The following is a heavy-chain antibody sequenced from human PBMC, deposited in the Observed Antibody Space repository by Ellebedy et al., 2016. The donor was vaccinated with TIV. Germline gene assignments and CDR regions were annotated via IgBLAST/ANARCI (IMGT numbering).Heavy chain of an antibody. V-gene: IGHV3-53*01. Sequence: PGGSLRLSCAASGFTVTSSYLSWARQAPGKGLEWVSIIYPGGITYYADSVKGRSTISRDNSRNAVWLQMNSLRADDTAVYYCARGGRKTSYFWQYWGQGTPLTVSP. CDR3: ARGGRKTSYFWQY. CDR2: IYPGGIT. J-gene: IGHJ4*02. CDR1: GFTVTSSY. D-gene: IGHD1-14*01.